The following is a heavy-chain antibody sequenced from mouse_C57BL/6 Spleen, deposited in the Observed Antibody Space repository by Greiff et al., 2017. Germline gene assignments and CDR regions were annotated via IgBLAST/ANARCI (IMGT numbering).Heavy chain of an antibody. CDR2: IYPGDGDT. J-gene: IGHJ1*03. V-gene: IGHV1-82*01. CDR3: ASTTVVENWYFDV. CDR1: GYAFSSSW. Sequence: QVQLQQSGPELVKPGASVKISCKASGYAFSSSWMNWVKQRPGKGLEWIGRIYPGDGDTNYNGKFKGKATLTADKSSSTAYMQLSSLTSEDSAVYFCASTTVVENWYFDVWGTGTTVTVSS. D-gene: IGHD1-1*01.